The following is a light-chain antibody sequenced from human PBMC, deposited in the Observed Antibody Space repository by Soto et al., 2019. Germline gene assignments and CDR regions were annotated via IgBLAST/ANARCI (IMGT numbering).Light chain of an antibody. CDR3: QQRSNWIT. CDR2: GAS. J-gene: IGKJ5*01. Sequence: EIVLPPSPGTLSLSPGESAPLSCRASQTVSTNYLAWYQQKPGQAPRLLIYGASKRATGIPDRFSGSGSGTDFTLTISSLEPEDFAIYYCQQRSNWITFGQGTRLEI. V-gene: IGKV3D-20*02. CDR1: QTVSTNY.